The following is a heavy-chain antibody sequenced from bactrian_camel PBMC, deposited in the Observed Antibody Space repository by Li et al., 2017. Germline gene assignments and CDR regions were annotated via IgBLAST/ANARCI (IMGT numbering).Heavy chain of an antibody. V-gene: IGHV3S40*01. Sequence: VQLVESGGGAVQAGGSLRLSCTASGYACSRYCMGWFRQAPGKEREAVAVIFTGGGSTYYADSVKGRFTISPDNAKNTVYLQMDSLRPEDTAMYYCAADYRRGWSCSVGRREFNNWGQGTQVTVS. CDR3: AADYRRGWSCSVGRREFNN. D-gene: IGHD1*01. CDR2: IFTGGGST. J-gene: IGHJ4*01. CDR1: GYACSRYC.